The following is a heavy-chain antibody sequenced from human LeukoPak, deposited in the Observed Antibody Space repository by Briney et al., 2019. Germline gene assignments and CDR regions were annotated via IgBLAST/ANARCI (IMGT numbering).Heavy chain of an antibody. Sequence: PGGSLRLSCAASGFTFSNAWMSWVRQAPGKGLEWVGRIKGKTDGGTTDYAAPVKGRFTISRDDSKNTLYLQMNSLKTEDTAVYYCTTSKYGSGSPFDYWGQGTLVTVSS. D-gene: IGHD3-10*01. CDR2: IKGKTDGGTT. V-gene: IGHV3-15*01. J-gene: IGHJ4*02. CDR3: TTSKYGSGSPFDY. CDR1: GFTFSNAW.